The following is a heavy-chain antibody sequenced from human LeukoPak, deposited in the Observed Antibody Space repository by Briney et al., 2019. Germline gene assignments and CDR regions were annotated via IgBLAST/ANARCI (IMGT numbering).Heavy chain of an antibody. CDR1: GGSISSSIYY. CDR2: IYHSGST. V-gene: IGHV4-39*01. D-gene: IGHD3-10*01. Sequence: SETLSLTCTVSGGSISSSIYYWGWIRQPPGKGLEGIGSIYHSGSTYYNPSLKSRVTISVDTSNNQFSLKLSSVTVADTAVYYCARLGNTHYGSGSYPPPFDYWGQGALVTVSS. CDR3: ARLGNTHYGSGSYPPPFDY. J-gene: IGHJ4*02.